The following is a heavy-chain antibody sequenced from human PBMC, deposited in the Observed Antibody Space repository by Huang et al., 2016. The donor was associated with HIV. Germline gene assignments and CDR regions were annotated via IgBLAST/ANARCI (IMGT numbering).Heavy chain of an antibody. CDR1: GFTFGSFG. V-gene: IGHV3-30*02. Sequence: QVQLVESGGGVVQPGGSLRLSCTASGFTFGSFGMHWVRQAPGKGREWVAFICYDGNNYYYADSVRGRFTISRDNSKDTLYLQMNRLRPDDSAVYYCAKDLTYTFGRHFDYWGRGTLVTVSS. CDR2: ICYDGNNY. J-gene: IGHJ4*02. CDR3: AKDLTYTFGRHFDY. D-gene: IGHD3-3*01.